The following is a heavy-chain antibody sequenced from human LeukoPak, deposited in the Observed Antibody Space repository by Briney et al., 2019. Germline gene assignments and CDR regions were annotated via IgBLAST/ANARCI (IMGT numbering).Heavy chain of an antibody. Sequence: GGSLRLSCAASGFTFSSYAMHWVRQAPGKGLEWVAVISYDGSNKYYADSVKGRFTISRDNSKNTLYLQMNSLRTEDTAVYYCARGNYDSSGYYYSAFDYWGQGTLVTVSS. CDR2: ISYDGSNK. V-gene: IGHV3-30-3*01. CDR3: ARGNYDSSGYYYSAFDY. J-gene: IGHJ4*02. CDR1: GFTFSSYA. D-gene: IGHD3-22*01.